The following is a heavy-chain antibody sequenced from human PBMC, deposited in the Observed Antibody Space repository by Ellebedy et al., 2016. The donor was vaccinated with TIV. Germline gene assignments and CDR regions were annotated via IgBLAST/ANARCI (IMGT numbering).Heavy chain of an antibody. Sequence: ASVKVSXXASGYTFTGYYMHWVRQAPGQGLEWMGWINPNSGGTDYAQKFQGRVTMTRDTSISTVYMELSRLTSDDTAVYYCARDRENWNYVPWGQGTLVTVSS. V-gene: IGHV1-2*02. CDR3: ARDRENWNYVP. J-gene: IGHJ4*02. CDR2: INPNSGGT. D-gene: IGHD1-7*01. CDR1: GYTFTGYY.